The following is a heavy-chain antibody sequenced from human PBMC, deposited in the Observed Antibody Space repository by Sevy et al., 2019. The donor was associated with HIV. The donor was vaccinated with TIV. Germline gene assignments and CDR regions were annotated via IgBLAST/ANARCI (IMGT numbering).Heavy chain of an antibody. Sequence: GGSLRLSYAVSGFTFNTYNMNWVRQAPGKGLEWVSYISYTSTTIYYADSVRGRFTISRDNAKNTRYLQMNSLRDEDTAVYYCASSDATSRFGYYYFAMDFWGQGTSVTVSS. D-gene: IGHD3-22*01. CDR1: GFTFNTYN. CDR2: ISYTSTTI. V-gene: IGHV3-48*02. J-gene: IGHJ6*02. CDR3: ASSDATSRFGYYYFAMDF.